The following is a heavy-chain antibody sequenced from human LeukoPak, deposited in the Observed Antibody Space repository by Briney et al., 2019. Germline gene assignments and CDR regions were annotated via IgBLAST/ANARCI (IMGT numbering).Heavy chain of an antibody. CDR2: INNDGIST. J-gene: IGHJ4*02. D-gene: IGHD5-12*01. CDR1: GFTLSSYW. V-gene: IGHV3-74*01. CDR3: ARKPLSGGYGGTIDY. Sequence: GGSLRLSCATSGFTLSSYWMHWVRQVPGKGLEWLSRINNDGISTSYADSVKGRFTISRDNAKNTLYLQMNSLRAEDTAIYYCARKPLSGGYGGTIDYWGQGTLATVSS.